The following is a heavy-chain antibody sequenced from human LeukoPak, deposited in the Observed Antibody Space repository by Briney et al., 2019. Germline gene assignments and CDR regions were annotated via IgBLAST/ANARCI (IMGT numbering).Heavy chain of an antibody. J-gene: IGHJ4*02. CDR3: ARLGLSESYYFDS. CDR1: GYRFTSYW. V-gene: IGHV5-51*01. D-gene: IGHD3-10*01. Sequence: GESLKISCNGSGYRFTSYWIGWVRQLPGKGLEWMGIIYPGDSDTRNSPSFQGQVTISADKSISTAYLPWTSLKASDTAMYFCARLGLSESYYFDSWGQGTLVTVFS. CDR2: IYPGDSDT.